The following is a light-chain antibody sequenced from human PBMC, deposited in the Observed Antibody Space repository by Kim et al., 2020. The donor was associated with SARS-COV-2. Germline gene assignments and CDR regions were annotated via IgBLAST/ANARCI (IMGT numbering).Light chain of an antibody. CDR3: QQYGSSPET. J-gene: IGKJ1*01. Sequence: LPGERAPLSCRASQSVSSSYVAWYQQKPGQAPRLLIYGASSRATGIPDRFSGSGSGTDFTLTISRLEPEDFAVYYCQQYGSSPETFGQGTKVDIK. CDR2: GAS. CDR1: QSVSSSY. V-gene: IGKV3-20*01.